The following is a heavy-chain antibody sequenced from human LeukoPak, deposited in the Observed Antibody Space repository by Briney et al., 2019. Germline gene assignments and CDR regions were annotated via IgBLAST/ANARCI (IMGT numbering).Heavy chain of an antibody. CDR3: ATRPLDYDILTGWTY. J-gene: IGHJ4*02. D-gene: IGHD3-9*01. CDR2: FDPEDGET. CDR1: GYTLTELS. Sequence: ASVKVSCKVSGYTLTELSMHWVRQAPGKGLEWMGGFDPEDGETIYAQKFQGGVTMTEDTSTDTAYMELSSLRSEDTAVYYCATRPLDYDILTGWTYWGQGTLVTVSS. V-gene: IGHV1-24*01.